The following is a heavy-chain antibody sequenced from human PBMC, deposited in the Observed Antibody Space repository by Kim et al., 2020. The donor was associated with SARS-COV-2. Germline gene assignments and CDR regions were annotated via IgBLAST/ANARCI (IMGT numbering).Heavy chain of an antibody. Sequence: GGSLRLSCAASGFTFSDSAMPWVRQAPGKGLEWVGRIRSKGNNYESVYAVSVRVRFRISRDDSKDTAFLQMNSLKTEDTALYYCSRGHPRTESYWDAFDIWGQGTKVTVSS. CDR1: GFTFSDSA. D-gene: IGHD1-26*01. V-gene: IGHV3-73*01. CDR3: SRGHPRTESYWDAFDI. J-gene: IGHJ3*02. CDR2: IRSKGNNYES.